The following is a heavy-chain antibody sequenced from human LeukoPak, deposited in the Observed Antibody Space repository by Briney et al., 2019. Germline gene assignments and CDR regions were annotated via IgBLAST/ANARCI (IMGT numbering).Heavy chain of an antibody. CDR3: ARGRYGWLPFDY. V-gene: IGHV4-59*01. D-gene: IGHD3-16*01. Sequence: SETLSLTCTVSGASMSSYYWSWIRQPPGKGLEWIGYIYYSGSTNYNPSLKSRVTISVDTSKNQFTLRLSSVTAADTAVYYCARGRYGWLPFDYWGQGTLVTVSS. J-gene: IGHJ4*02. CDR1: GASMSSYY. CDR2: IYYSGST.